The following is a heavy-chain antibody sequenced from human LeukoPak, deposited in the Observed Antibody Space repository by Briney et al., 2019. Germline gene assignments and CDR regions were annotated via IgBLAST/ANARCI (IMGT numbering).Heavy chain of an antibody. CDR1: GFTFSSYA. D-gene: IGHD2-15*01. J-gene: IGHJ4*02. CDR3: ATTSRLPDRFNS. CDR2: ISGSGGST. Sequence: GGSLRLSCAASGFTFSSYAMSWVRQAPGKGLEWVSAISGSGGSTYYADSVKGRFTISRDNSRNTLYLQMNSLRAEDTAVYYCATTSRLPDRFNSWGQGTLVTVSS. V-gene: IGHV3-23*01.